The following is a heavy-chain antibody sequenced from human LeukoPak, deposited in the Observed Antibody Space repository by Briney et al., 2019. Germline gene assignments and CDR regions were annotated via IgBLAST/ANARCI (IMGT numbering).Heavy chain of an antibody. D-gene: IGHD1-26*01. J-gene: IGHJ4*02. CDR1: GGSISSYY. Sequence: SETLSLTCTVSGGSISSYYWTWIRQPAGKGLEWIGRFYSTGSTNYNPSLKSRDTMSVDTSKNQFSLNLSSVTGADTAVYYCARDQYSGRLDYWGQGTLVTVSS. V-gene: IGHV4-4*07. CDR3: ARDQYSGRLDY. CDR2: FYSTGST.